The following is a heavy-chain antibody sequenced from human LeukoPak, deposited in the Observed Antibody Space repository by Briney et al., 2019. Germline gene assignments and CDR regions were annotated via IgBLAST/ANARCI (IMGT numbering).Heavy chain of an antibody. CDR3: ARGGYSESFYNPRSYGMDV. Sequence: ASVKVSCKASGYTFTNYYLHWVRQAPGQGLAWTGIINPSGDTTRYVEKFQGRVTMIRDTSASTVYMELSSLRSEDTAVYYCARGGYSESFYNPRSYGMDVWGQGTTAIVSS. CDR1: GYTFTNYY. CDR2: INPSGDTT. V-gene: IGHV1-46*01. D-gene: IGHD3-10*01. J-gene: IGHJ6*02.